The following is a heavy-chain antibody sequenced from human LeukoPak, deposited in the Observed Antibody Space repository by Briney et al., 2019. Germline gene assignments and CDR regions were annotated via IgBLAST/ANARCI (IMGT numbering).Heavy chain of an antibody. J-gene: IGHJ4*02. CDR2: IYYSGST. CDR3: ARLSGGNPDY. D-gene: IGHD4-23*01. V-gene: IGHV4-61*01. CDR1: GGSIRSSYYY. Sequence: SETLSLTCTVSGGSIRSSYYYWSWIRQPPGKGLEWIGYIYYSGSTNYNPSLKSRVTISVDTSKNQFSLKLSSVTAADTAVYYCARLSGGNPDYWGQGTLVTVSS.